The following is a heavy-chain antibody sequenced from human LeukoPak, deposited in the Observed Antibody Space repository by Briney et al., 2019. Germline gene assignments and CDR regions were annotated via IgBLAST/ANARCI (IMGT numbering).Heavy chain of an antibody. J-gene: IGHJ4*02. CDR1: GFTFSSYA. CDR2: ISYDGSNK. D-gene: IGHD3-22*01. Sequence: GGSLRLSCAASGFTFSSYAMHWVRQAPGKGLEWVAVISYDGSNKYYADSVKGRFTISRDNSKNTLYLQMDSLRAEDTAVYYCAVNGGYFDSSGYYSGWGQGTLVTVSS. CDR3: AVNGGYFDSSGYYSG. V-gene: IGHV3-30-3*01.